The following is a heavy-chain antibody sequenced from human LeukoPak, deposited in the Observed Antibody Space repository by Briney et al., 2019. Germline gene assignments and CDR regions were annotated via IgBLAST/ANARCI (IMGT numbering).Heavy chain of an antibody. CDR1: GGSISSYY. J-gene: IGHJ6*03. V-gene: IGHV4-59*01. CDR3: ARDIRAYYGSGSFVNGYYYYMDV. Sequence: SETLSLTCTVSGGSISSYYWSWIRQPPGKGLEWIGYIYYSGSTNYNPSLKSRVTISVDTSKNQFSLKLSSVTAADTAVYYCARDIRAYYGSGSFVNGYYYYMDVWGKGTTVTVSS. CDR2: IYYSGST. D-gene: IGHD3-10*01.